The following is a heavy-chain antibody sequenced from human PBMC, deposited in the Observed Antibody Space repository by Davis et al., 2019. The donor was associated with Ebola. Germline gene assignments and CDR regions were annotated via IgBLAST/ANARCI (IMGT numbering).Heavy chain of an antibody. D-gene: IGHD4-17*01. J-gene: IGHJ4*02. CDR1: GFTFSSYA. V-gene: IGHV3-48*03. Sequence: GGSLRLSCAASGFTFSSYAMSWVRQAPGKGLEWASYISSSGSTIYYADSVKGRFTISRDNAKNSLYLQMNSLRAEDTAVYYCAREGYGDHGHFDYWGQGTLVTVSS. CDR2: ISSSGSTI. CDR3: AREGYGDHGHFDY.